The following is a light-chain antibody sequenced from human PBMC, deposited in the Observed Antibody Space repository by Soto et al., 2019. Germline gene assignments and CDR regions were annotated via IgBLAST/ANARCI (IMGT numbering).Light chain of an antibody. V-gene: IGKV3-20*01. Sequence: EIVLTQSPGTLSLSPGERATLSCRASQSLSTYSLAWYQQKPGQTPRLLIYAASTRDTDIPDRFNGSGSGTDFTLTISSLQPEDFATYYCQRTYNAPFTFGPGTKVELK. CDR3: QRTYNAPFT. CDR2: AAS. J-gene: IGKJ3*01. CDR1: QSLSTYS.